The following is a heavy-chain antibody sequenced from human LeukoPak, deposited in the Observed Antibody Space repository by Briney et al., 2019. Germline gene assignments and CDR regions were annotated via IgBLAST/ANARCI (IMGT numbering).Heavy chain of an antibody. CDR1: GFTFSDYY. Sequence: GGSLRLSCAASGFTFSDYYMSWIRQAPGKGLEWVSYISSSGSTIYYADSVKGRFTISRDNAKNSLYLQMNSLRAEDTAVYYCAREESTVTDQFDYWGQGTLVTVSS. J-gene: IGHJ4*02. CDR3: AREESTVTDQFDY. D-gene: IGHD4-11*01. V-gene: IGHV3-11*04. CDR2: ISSSGSTI.